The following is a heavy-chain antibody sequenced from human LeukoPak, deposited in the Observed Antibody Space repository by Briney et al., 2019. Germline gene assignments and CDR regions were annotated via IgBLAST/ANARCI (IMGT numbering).Heavy chain of an antibody. D-gene: IGHD6-6*01. J-gene: IGHJ4*01. V-gene: IGHV3-23*01. CDR2: ISGSGVNT. CDR3: AKGSHGYSSSSADY. Sequence: PGGSLRLSCAASGFTFSSYAMNWVRQAPGKGLEWVSVISGSGVNTYYADSVKGRFTISRDNSKNTLYLQMNSLRVDDTAVYSCAKGSHGYSSSSADYRGQGTLVTVSS. CDR1: GFTFSSYA.